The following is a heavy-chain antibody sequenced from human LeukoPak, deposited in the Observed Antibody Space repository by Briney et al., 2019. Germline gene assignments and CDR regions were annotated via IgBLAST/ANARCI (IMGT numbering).Heavy chain of an antibody. CDR2: IYPGDSDT. CDR1: GYSFTSYW. Sequence: GESLKISCKGSGYSFTSYWIGWVRQMPGEGLEWMGIIYPGDSDTRYSPSFQGQVTISADKSISTAYLQWSSLKASDTAMYYCARRAYCSSTSCLGNWFDPWGQGTLVTVSS. D-gene: IGHD2-2*01. CDR3: ARRAYCSSTSCLGNWFDP. J-gene: IGHJ5*02. V-gene: IGHV5-51*01.